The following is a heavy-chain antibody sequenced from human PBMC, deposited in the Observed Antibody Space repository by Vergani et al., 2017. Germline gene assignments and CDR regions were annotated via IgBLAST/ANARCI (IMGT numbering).Heavy chain of an antibody. J-gene: IGHJ4*02. D-gene: IGHD2-2*01. CDR3: VRDRGLYAGGKCYEEACDY. CDR2: ISFDGTNE. CDR1: GFALNRHA. V-gene: IGHV3-30-3*01. Sequence: QVQLVESGGGVVQPGTSLRLSCVVSGFALNRHAMYWVRQAPGKGLEWVVGISFDGTNEYYTDVVKGRFTISRDIAKNTLYLQVRSLRLEDTGVYHCVRDRGLYAGGKCYEEACDYWGQGTQVTVSS.